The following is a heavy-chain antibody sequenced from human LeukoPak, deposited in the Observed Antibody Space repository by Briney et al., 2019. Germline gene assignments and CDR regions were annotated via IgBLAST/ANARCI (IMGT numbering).Heavy chain of an antibody. CDR3: ARDSDSSGWYEGMEY. Sequence: GGSLRLSCAASGFTFSSYAMHWVCQAPGKGLEWVAVISYDGSNKYYTDSVKGRFTISRDNSKNTLYLQMNSLRAEDRAVYYCARDSDSSGWYEGMEYWGQGTLVTVSS. CDR2: ISYDGSNK. V-gene: IGHV3-30-3*01. D-gene: IGHD6-19*01. CDR1: GFTFSSYA. J-gene: IGHJ4*02.